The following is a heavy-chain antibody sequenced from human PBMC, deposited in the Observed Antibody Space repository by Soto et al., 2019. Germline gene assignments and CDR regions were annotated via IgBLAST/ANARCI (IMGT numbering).Heavy chain of an antibody. D-gene: IGHD1-1*01. J-gene: IGHJ5*02. CDR1: GGSFSGHY. CDR3: VRGALFQTGTFDP. CDR2: VNHSGYT. Sequence: SETLSLTCAVYGGSFSGHYWSLICQPPGKGLQWIGEVNHSGYTTYNPSLKSRVTISVDTSKNQFSLKLNSVTAADTAVYYCVRGALFQTGTFDPWDQGTLVTVFS. V-gene: IGHV4-34*01.